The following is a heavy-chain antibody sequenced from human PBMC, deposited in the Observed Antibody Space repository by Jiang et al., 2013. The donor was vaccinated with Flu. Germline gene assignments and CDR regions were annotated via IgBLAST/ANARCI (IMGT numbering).Heavy chain of an antibody. CDR2: TYYRSKWYN. D-gene: IGHD4-17*01. V-gene: IGHV6-1*01. CDR3: ASSGDYDLGWFDP. Sequence: AWNWIRQSPSRGLEWLGRTYYRSKWYNDYAVSVKSRITINPDTSKNQFSLQLNSVTPEDTAVYYCASSGDYDLGWFDPWGQGTLVTVSS. CDR1: A. J-gene: IGHJ5*02.